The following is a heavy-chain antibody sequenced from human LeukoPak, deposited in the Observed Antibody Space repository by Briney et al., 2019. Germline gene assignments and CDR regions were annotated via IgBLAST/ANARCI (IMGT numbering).Heavy chain of an antibody. D-gene: IGHD3-10*01. V-gene: IGHV3-23*01. CDR1: GYTFSNYG. CDR3: VRAHHPGGWFDP. Sequence: RAGGSLRLSCAASGYTFSNYGMSWVRQAPGKGLEWVSGINSSGGRTYYADSVKGRFTISRDNAKNSLYLQMNSLTAEDTAVHYCVRAHHPGGWFDPWGQGTLVTVSS. J-gene: IGHJ5*02. CDR2: INSSGGRT.